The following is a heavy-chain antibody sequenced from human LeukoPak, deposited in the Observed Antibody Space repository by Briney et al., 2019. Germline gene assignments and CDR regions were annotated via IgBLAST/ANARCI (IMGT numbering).Heavy chain of an antibody. V-gene: IGHV1-18*01. CDR3: ARPYDTSGYYNYYLDY. CDR2: ISAYNGNT. D-gene: IGHD3-22*01. J-gene: IGHJ4*02. CDR1: GYTFTSYG. Sequence: ASVKVSCKASGYTFTSYGISWVRQAPGQGLEWMGWISAYNGNTNYAQKFQGRDTMTTDTSTSTAYMELRSLKSDDTAVYFCARPYDTSGYYNYYLDYWGQGTLVTVSS.